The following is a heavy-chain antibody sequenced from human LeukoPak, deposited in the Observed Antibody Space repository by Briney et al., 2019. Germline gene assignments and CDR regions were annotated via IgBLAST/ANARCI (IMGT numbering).Heavy chain of an antibody. D-gene: IGHD3-16*01. CDR2: ISSSSSYI. CDR1: GFTLSDYY. V-gene: IGHV3-11*03. Sequence: EGSLRLSCAASGFTLSDYYMSWVRQAAGKGLEWVSYISSSSSYINYADSVKGRFTITRDNAKNSLYLQMNSLRVEDTAVYYCAGGRVGQFLDYWGQGTLVTVSS. CDR3: AGGRVGQFLDY. J-gene: IGHJ4*02.